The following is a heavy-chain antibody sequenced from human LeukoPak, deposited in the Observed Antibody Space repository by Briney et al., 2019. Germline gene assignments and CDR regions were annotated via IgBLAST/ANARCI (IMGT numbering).Heavy chain of an antibody. CDR2: MNPNSGNT. CDR1: GYTFTSYD. V-gene: IGHV1-8*01. J-gene: IGHJ5*02. Sequence: ASVKVSCKASGYTFTSYDINWVRQATGQGLEWMGWMNPNSGNTGYAQKFQGRVTMTMNTSISTAYMELSSLRSEDTAVYYCARGGYYYDTNWFDPWGQGTLVTVSS. CDR3: ARGGYYYDTNWFDP. D-gene: IGHD3-22*01.